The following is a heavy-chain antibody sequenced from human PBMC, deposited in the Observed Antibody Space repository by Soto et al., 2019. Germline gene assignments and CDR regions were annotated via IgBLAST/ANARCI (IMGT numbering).Heavy chain of an antibody. CDR2: INHSGST. J-gene: IGHJ4*02. CDR3: ARGHPSYSSGWYPAGYYFDY. CDR1: GGSFSGYY. V-gene: IGHV4-34*01. D-gene: IGHD6-19*01. Sequence: PSETLSLTCAVYGGSFSGYYWSWIRQPPGKGLEWIGEINHSGSTNYNPSLKSRVTISVDTSKNQFSLKLSSVTAADTAVYYCARGHPSYSSGWYPAGYYFDYWGQGTLVTVSS.